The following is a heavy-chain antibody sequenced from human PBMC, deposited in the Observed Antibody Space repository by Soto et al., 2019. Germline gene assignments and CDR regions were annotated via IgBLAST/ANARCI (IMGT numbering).Heavy chain of an antibody. Sequence: QVQLQESGPGLVKPSQTLSLTCTVSGGSISSGGYYWSWIRQHPGKGLEWIGYIYYSGSTYYNPSLKRRVTISVDTSKNQFSLKLSSVTAADTAVYYCARMLFAPWSGYYSKPLDYWGQGTLVTVSS. CDR3: ARMLFAPWSGYYSKPLDY. D-gene: IGHD3-3*01. J-gene: IGHJ4*02. V-gene: IGHV4-31*03. CDR1: GGSISSGGYY. CDR2: IYYSGST.